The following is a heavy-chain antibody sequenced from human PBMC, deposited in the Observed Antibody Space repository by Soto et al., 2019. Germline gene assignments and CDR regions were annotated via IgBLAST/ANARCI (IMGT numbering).Heavy chain of an antibody. CDR3: ARDVGDY. Sequence: QVQLVESGGGVVQPGRSLRLSCAASGFSFSSYAMHWVRQAPGKGLEWVAVISYDGSKKDYADSVKGRFTISRDNSKNTLYLQMNSLRTEDTAVYNCARDVGDYWGQGTLVTVSS. V-gene: IGHV3-30-3*01. J-gene: IGHJ4*02. CDR2: ISYDGSKK. D-gene: IGHD1-26*01. CDR1: GFSFSSYA.